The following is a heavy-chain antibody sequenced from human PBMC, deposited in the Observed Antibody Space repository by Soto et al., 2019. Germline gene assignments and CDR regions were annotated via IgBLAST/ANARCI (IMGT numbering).Heavy chain of an antibody. CDR3: IEAHESGDFLGMSV. CDR1: GGSVSTGMKY. J-gene: IGHJ6*02. V-gene: IGHV4-61*01. Sequence: SETLSLTCTVSGGSVSTGMKYWGWVRQPPGKALEFIGYMYKTGETLLNSSLKSRVTLSMETSKNQLSLTLSSVTAADTAVYFCIEAHESGDFLGMSVWGPGTTVTVSS. D-gene: IGHD3-10*01. CDR2: MYKTGET.